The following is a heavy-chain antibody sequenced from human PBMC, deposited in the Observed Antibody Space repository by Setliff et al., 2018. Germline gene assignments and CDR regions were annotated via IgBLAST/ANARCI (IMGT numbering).Heavy chain of an antibody. Sequence: SETLSLTCTVSGGSISSDSHYWAWVRQPAGKGLELIGQIYSNGRTYYNPSLKSRLTISLDTSKNQFSRRLNSMTTAYTAVYYCARGITSGGYWGQRFLYLDVWGRGTTVTVSS. J-gene: IGHJ6*03. D-gene: IGHD3-22*01. V-gene: IGHV4-61*09. CDR2: IYSNGRT. CDR3: ARGITSGGYWGQRFLYLDV. CDR1: GGSISSDSHY.